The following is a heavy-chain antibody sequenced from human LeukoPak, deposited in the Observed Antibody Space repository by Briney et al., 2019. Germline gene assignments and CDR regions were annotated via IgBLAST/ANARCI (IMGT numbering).Heavy chain of an antibody. CDR1: GASMSNSF. V-gene: IGHV4-4*07. Sequence: SETLSLACTVSGASMSNSFWSWIRQPAGKGLEWIGRIYSSGRTNYNPSLKSRVTLSIDTSNNQFSLKLTSVTAADTALYYCARAPAGCGGTCSFDYWGQGILVTVSS. J-gene: IGHJ4*02. CDR2: IYSSGRT. CDR3: ARAPAGCGGTCSFDY. D-gene: IGHD2-15*01.